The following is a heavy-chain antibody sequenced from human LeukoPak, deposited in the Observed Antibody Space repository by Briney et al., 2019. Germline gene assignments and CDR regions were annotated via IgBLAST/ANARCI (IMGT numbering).Heavy chain of an antibody. Sequence: ASVKVSCKTSGYSFTTYGVTWVRQATGQGLEWMGWMNPNSGNTGYAQKFQGRVTMTRNTSISTAYMELSSLRSEDTAVYYCARVFGSGSGSYYYYDSSGYYYHYAFDIWGQGTMVTVSS. CDR2: MNPNSGNT. CDR3: ARVFGSGSGSYYYYDSSGYYYHYAFDI. J-gene: IGHJ3*02. D-gene: IGHD3-22*01. V-gene: IGHV1-8*02. CDR1: GYSFTTYG.